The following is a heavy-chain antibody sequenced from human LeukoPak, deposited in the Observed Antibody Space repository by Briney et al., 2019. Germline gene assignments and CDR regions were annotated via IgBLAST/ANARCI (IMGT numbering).Heavy chain of an antibody. CDR1: GYSISSGYF. J-gene: IGHJ5*02. CDR2: IYHSGST. Sequence: PSETLSLTCTVSGYSISSGYFWGWIRQPPGKGLEWIGSIYHSGSTYYNPSLKSRVTISVDTSKNQFSLKLSFVTAADTAVYYCARDLASSGWYETNWFDPWGQGTLVTVSS. V-gene: IGHV4-38-2*02. D-gene: IGHD6-19*01. CDR3: ARDLASSGWYETNWFDP.